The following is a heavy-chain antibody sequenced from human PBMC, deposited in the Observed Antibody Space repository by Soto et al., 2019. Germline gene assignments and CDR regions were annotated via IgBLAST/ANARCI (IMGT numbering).Heavy chain of an antibody. Sequence: QVQLVQSGAEVKKPGSSVKVSCKASGGTFSNYAISWVRQAPGQGLEWMGGITPMFGATIYAQKFQGRVTLTADESTSTAYMELSTLRSEDTAVYYCAGSPDRSYALNQLVITTFGLYWGQGTLVTVSS. CDR2: ITPMFGAT. D-gene: IGHD3-22*01. CDR1: GGTFSNYA. J-gene: IGHJ4*02. CDR3: AGSPDRSYALNQLVITTFGLY. V-gene: IGHV1-69*01.